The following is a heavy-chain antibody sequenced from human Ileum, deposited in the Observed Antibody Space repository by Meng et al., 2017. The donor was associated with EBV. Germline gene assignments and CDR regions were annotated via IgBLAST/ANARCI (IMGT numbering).Heavy chain of an antibody. CDR2: IYYSGST. D-gene: IGHD3-22*01. CDR1: GYSISSTNW. CDR3: ARNVPGTSAYYD. V-gene: IGHV4-28*01. Sequence: QVQLQEPGPGLVTPSATLSLTCAVSGYSISSTNWWGWIRQPPGKGLEWIGYIYYSGSTSYNPSLKSRVTMSVDTSKNQFSLNLNSVTAVDTAVYYCARNVPGTSAYYDWGQGTLVTVSS. J-gene: IGHJ4*02.